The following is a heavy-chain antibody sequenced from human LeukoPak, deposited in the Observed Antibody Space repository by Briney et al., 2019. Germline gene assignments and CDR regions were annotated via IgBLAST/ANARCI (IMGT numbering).Heavy chain of an antibody. V-gene: IGHV1-2*02. CDR2: INPNSGGT. J-gene: IGHJ2*01. D-gene: IGHD2-15*01. CDR1: GYTFTGYY. CDR3: ARESSAELLRNWYFDL. Sequence: VSEKVSCKASGYTFTGYYMHWVRQAPGQGLEWMGWINPNSGGTNYAQKFQGRVTMTRDTSISTAYMELSRLRSDDTAVYYCARESSAELLRNWYFDLWGRGTLVTVSS.